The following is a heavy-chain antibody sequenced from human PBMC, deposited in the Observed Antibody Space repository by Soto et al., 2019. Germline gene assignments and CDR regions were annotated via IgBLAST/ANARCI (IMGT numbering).Heavy chain of an antibody. V-gene: IGHV3-74*01. Sequence: EVQLVESGGGVVQPGGSLRLSCAASGFTFSSYWMHWVRQAPGKGLVWVSRINSDGSSTSYADSVKGRFTISRDNAKNTLYLQMNSLRAEDTAVYYCARVDLEQWLVRGYYYGMDVLGQGTTVTVSS. CDR3: ARVDLEQWLVRGYYYGMDV. D-gene: IGHD6-19*01. J-gene: IGHJ6*02. CDR1: GFTFSSYW. CDR2: INSDGSST.